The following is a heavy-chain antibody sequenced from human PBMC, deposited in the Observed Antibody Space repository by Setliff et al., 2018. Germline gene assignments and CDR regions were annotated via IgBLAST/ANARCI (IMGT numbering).Heavy chain of an antibody. D-gene: IGHD3-3*01. V-gene: IGHV4-39*07. CDR2: IYYSGST. CDR3: ARGGKILEWLYAHDY. J-gene: IGHJ4*02. CDR1: GGSISSSSYY. Sequence: PSETLSLTCTVSGGSISSSSYYWGWIRQPPGKGLERIGSIYYSGSTYYNPSLKSRVTISVDTSKNQFSLKLSSVTAADTAVYYCARGGKILEWLYAHDYWGQGTLVTVSS.